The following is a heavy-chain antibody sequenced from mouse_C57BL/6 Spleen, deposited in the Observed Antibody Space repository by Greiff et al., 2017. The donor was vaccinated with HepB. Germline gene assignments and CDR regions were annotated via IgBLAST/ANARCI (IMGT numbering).Heavy chain of an antibody. J-gene: IGHJ2*01. V-gene: IGHV1-52*01. D-gene: IGHD2-13*01. CDR2: IDPSDSET. CDR1: GYTFTSYW. CDR3: ARWSGYYGDSQWDY. Sequence: QVQLQQPGAELVRPGSSVKLSCKASGYTFTSYWMHWVKQRPIPGLEWIGNIDPSDSETHYNQKFKDKATLTVDKSSSTAYMQLSSLTSEYSAVYYCARWSGYYGDSQWDYWGKGTTLTVSS.